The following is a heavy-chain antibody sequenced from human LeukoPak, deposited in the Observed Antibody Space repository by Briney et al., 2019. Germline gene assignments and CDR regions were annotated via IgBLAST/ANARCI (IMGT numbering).Heavy chain of an antibody. CDR3: AREFKVGTTTSSFDI. CDR2: ISDNGGGT. V-gene: IGHV3-23*01. Sequence: GGSLRLSCAASGFTFSTYAITWVRQAPGQGLEWVSAISDNGGGTYYADSAKGRFTVSRDNSKNTLYLQMNSLRAEDTAVYYCAREFKVGTTTSSFDIWGQGTMVTVSS. CDR1: GFTFSTYA. J-gene: IGHJ3*02. D-gene: IGHD1-26*01.